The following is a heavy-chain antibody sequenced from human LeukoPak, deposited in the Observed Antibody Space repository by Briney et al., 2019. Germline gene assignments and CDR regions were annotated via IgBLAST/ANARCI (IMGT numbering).Heavy chain of an antibody. D-gene: IGHD2-21*02. J-gene: IGHJ5*02. Sequence: PSETLSLTCTVSGGSISSYYWSWIRQPPGKGLEWIGDIYYSGNTKYSPSFKSRVTTSVDTSKNQFSLKLNSVTAADTAMYYCARWVTSNCLDPWGPGTLVTVSS. V-gene: IGHV4-59*08. CDR1: GGSISSYY. CDR2: IYYSGNT. CDR3: ARWVTSNCLDP.